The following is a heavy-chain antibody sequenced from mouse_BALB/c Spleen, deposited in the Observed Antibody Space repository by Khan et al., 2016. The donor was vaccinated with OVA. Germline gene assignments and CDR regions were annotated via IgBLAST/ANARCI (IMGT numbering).Heavy chain of an antibody. D-gene: IGHD1-2*01. V-gene: IGHV3-1*02. J-gene: IGHJ2*01. CDR3: ARTARIKY. CDR1: GYSITSGYG. CDR2: ISYSGST. Sequence: EVQLVESGPGLVKPSQSLSLTCTVTGYSITSGYGWNWIRQFPGNKLEWMGHISYSGSTNYNPSLKSRISITRDTSQNQFFLQLNSVTTEDTATYYCARTARIKYWGQGTTLTVSS.